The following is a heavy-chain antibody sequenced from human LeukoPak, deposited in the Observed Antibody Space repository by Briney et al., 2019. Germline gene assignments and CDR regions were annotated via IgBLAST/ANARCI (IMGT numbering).Heavy chain of an antibody. CDR1: GYTFTYYA. CDR2: ITPGGGT. Sequence: ASVKVSCKASGYTFTYYAMHWVRQAPGQGLQWMGRITPGGGTNYPQKFQGRVAITWDTSITTAYMDLSRLTSDDTAVYYCARDRYGDGFAHFDYWGQGALVTVSS. J-gene: IGHJ4*02. D-gene: IGHD5-24*01. V-gene: IGHV1-2*06. CDR3: ARDRYGDGFAHFDY.